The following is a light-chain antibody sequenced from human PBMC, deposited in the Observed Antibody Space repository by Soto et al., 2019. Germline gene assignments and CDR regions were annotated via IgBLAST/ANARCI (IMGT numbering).Light chain of an antibody. Sequence: QSVLTQPPSVSGAPGQRVTISYTGSSSNIGAGYDVHWYQQLPGTAPKLLIYGNSNRPSGVPDRFSGSKSGTSASLAITGLQAEDEADYYCQSYDSSLSPYVVFGGGTKLTVL. CDR3: QSYDSSLSPYVV. CDR1: SSNIGAGYD. V-gene: IGLV1-40*01. CDR2: GNS. J-gene: IGLJ2*01.